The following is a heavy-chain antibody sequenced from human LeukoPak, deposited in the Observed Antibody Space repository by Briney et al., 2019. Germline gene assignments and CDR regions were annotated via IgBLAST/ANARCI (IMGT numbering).Heavy chain of an antibody. CDR1: GGTFSSYA. CDR2: IIPIFGTA. V-gene: IGHV1-69*01. Sequence: SVKVSCKASGGTFSSYASSWVRQAPGQGLEWMGGIIPIFGTANYAQKFQGRVTITADESTSTAYMELSSLRSEDTAVYYCARDGPRRPRGYYDSSGYGLWGQGTLVTVSS. J-gene: IGHJ4*02. CDR3: ARDGPRRPRGYYDSSGYGL. D-gene: IGHD3-22*01.